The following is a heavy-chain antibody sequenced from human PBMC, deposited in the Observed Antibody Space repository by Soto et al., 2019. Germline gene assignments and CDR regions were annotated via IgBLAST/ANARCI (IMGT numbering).Heavy chain of an antibody. CDR3: TTGMGYNPGFDY. CDR1: GFTVSGAW. CDR2: IKSKTDGGTT. V-gene: IGHV3-15*07. Sequence: PGGSLRLSCAASGFTVSGAWINWVRQAPGKGLEWVGRIKSKTDGGTTDYAAPVKGRFTISRDDSKNTLYLQMNSLKTEDTAVYYCTTGMGYNPGFDYWGQGTQVTVSP. J-gene: IGHJ4*02. D-gene: IGHD1-1*01.